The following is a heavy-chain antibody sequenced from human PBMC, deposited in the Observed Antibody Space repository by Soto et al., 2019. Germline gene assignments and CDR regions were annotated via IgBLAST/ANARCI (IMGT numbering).Heavy chain of an antibody. V-gene: IGHV5-51*01. CDR1: GYSFTSYW. Sequence: GESLKISCKGSGYSFTSYWIGWVRQMPGKGLEWMGIIYPGDSDTRYSPSFQGQVTISADKSISTAYLQWSSLKASDTAMYYCARGGWYYYDSSGYYIFDYWGQGTLVTVS. D-gene: IGHD3-22*01. J-gene: IGHJ4*02. CDR2: IYPGDSDT. CDR3: ARGGWYYYDSSGYYIFDY.